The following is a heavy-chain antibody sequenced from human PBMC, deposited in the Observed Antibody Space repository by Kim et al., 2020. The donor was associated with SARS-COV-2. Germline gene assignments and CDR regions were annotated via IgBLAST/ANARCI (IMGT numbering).Heavy chain of an antibody. CDR2: INHSGST. CDR1: GGSFSGYY. V-gene: IGHV4-34*01. D-gene: IGHD4-17*01. CDR3: ARGGQFSYGDYFDY. Sequence: SETLSLTCAVYGGSFSGYYWSWIRQPPGKGLEWIGEINHSGSTNYNPSLKSRVTISVDTSKNQFSLKLSSVTAADTAVYYCARGGQFSYGDYFDYWGQGTLVTVSS. J-gene: IGHJ4*02.